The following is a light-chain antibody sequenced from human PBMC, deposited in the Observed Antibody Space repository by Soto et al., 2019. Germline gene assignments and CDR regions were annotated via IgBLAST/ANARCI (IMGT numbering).Light chain of an antibody. CDR3: QQYGRAPRT. V-gene: IGKV3-20*01. J-gene: IGKJ2*01. CDR2: GAS. CDR1: QSVSSNY. Sequence: EILLTQSPGTLSLSPGERATLSCRASQSVSSNYLAWYQQKPGQAPRVLIYGASSRATDIPDRFSGSGSGTDFTLTISRLEPEDLAVYYCQQYGRAPRTFGQGTKLDIK.